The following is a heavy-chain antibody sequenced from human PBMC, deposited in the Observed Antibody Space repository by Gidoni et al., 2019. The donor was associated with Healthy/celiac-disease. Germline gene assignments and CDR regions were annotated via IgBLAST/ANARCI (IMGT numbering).Heavy chain of an antibody. CDR1: GFTFSSSS. V-gene: IGHV3-21*01. CDR2: ISSSSSYI. J-gene: IGHJ4*02. D-gene: IGHD3-16*02. CDR3: ARDGALITFGGVIAFDY. Sequence: EVQLVESGGGLVKPGGSLRLSCAASGFTFSSSSMNWVRQAPGKGLEWVSSISSSSSYIYYADSVKGRFTISRDNAKNSLYLQMNSLRAEDTAVYYCARDGALITFGGVIAFDYWGQGTLVTVSS.